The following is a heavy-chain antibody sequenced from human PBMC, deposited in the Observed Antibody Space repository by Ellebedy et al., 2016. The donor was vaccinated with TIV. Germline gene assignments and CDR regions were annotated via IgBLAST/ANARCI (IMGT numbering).Heavy chain of an antibody. CDR1: GGTFSSYA. CDR3: ARPYASSDYALLDDAFDV. J-gene: IGHJ3*01. Sequence: AASVKVSCKASGGTFSSYAISWVRQAPGQGLEWMGGIIPIFGTANYAQKFQGRVTITADESTSTAYMELSSLRSEDTAVYYCARPYASSDYALLDDAFDVWGQGTVVTVSS. V-gene: IGHV1-69*13. D-gene: IGHD6-25*01. CDR2: IIPIFGTA.